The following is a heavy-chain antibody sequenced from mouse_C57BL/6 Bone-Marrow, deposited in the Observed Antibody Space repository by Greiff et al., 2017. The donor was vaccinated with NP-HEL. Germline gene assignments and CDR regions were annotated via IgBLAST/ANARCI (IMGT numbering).Heavy chain of an antibody. J-gene: IGHJ3*01. CDR3: ASPYDYDVAWFAY. CDR2: ISSGGSYT. Sequence: EVKPMESGGDLVKPGGSLKLSCAASGFTFSSYGMSWVRQTPDKRLEWVATISSGGSYTYYPDSVKGRFTISRDNAKNTLYLQMSSLKSEDTAMYYCASPYDYDVAWFAYWGQGTLVTVSA. CDR1: GFTFSSYG. V-gene: IGHV5-6*01. D-gene: IGHD2-4*01.